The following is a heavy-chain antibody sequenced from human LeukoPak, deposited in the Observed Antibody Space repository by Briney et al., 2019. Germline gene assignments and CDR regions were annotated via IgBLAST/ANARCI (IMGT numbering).Heavy chain of an antibody. Sequence: GESLKISCKDSGYSFSTYWVGWVRQMPGKGLEYMGIIFPGTSGVRYSPAFQGQVTISADKSLSSAYLQWTSLKASDSAMYYCARHTGRPQAGWFDPWAREPWSPSPQ. J-gene: IGHJ5*02. V-gene: IGHV5-51*01. CDR3: ARHTGRPQAGWFDP. D-gene: IGHD3-10*01. CDR1: GYSFSTYW. CDR2: IFPGTSGV.